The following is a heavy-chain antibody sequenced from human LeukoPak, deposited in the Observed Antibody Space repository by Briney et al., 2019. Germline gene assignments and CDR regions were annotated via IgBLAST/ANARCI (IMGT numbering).Heavy chain of an antibody. CDR3: ASRYCTGVNCFAASYMCMDV. D-gene: IGHD2-8*02. J-gene: IGHJ6*03. V-gene: IGHV3-7*01. CDR2: IKQDGSEK. Sequence: GGSLRLSCAASGLTFSRYWMTWFRQAPGKGLEWVANIKQDGSEKYYVDSVKGRFTISRDNADRSLYLQMTSLRVEDTAVYFCASRYCTGVNCFAASYMCMDVWGKGTTVTVSS. CDR1: GLTFSRYW.